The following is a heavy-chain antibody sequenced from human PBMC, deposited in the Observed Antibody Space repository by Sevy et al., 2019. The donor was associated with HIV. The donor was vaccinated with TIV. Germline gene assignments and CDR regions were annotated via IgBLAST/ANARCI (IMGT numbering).Heavy chain of an antibody. CDR1: GFTFSSYA. CDR2: ISGSGGST. J-gene: IGHJ4*02. V-gene: IGHV3-23*01. Sequence: GGSLRLSCAASGFTFSSYAMSWVRQAPGKGLEWVSAISGSGGSTYYADSVKGRFTISRDNSKNTLYLLMNSLRAEDTAVYYCAKVSVSTEGCFDYWGQGTLVTVSS. D-gene: IGHD1-26*01. CDR3: AKVSVSTEGCFDY.